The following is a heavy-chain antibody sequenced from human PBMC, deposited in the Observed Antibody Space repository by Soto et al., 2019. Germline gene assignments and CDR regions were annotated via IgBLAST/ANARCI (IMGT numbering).Heavy chain of an antibody. CDR1: GFTFSSYW. Sequence: GGSLRLSCAASGFTFSSYWMSWVRQAPGKGLEWVANIKQDGSEKYYVDSVKGRFTISRDNAKNSLYLQMNSLRAEDTAVYYCARGFGVVVPAAMRGVDHYYYMDVWGKGTTVTVSS. CDR3: ARGFGVVVPAAMRGVDHYYYMDV. J-gene: IGHJ6*03. D-gene: IGHD2-2*01. CDR2: IKQDGSEK. V-gene: IGHV3-7*01.